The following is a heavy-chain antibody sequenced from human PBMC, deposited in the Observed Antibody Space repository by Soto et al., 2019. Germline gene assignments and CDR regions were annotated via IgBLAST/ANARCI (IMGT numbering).Heavy chain of an antibody. J-gene: IGHJ4*02. V-gene: IGHV4-59*01. CDR2: IYYSGST. Sequence: PSETLSLTCTVSGGSISSYYWSWIRQPPGKGLEWIGYIYYSGSTNYNPSLKSRVTISVDTSKNQFSLKLSSVTTADTAVYYCARVDYYGSGSYYLFDYWGQGTLVTVS. CDR3: ARVDYYGSGSYYLFDY. D-gene: IGHD3-10*01. CDR1: GGSISSYY.